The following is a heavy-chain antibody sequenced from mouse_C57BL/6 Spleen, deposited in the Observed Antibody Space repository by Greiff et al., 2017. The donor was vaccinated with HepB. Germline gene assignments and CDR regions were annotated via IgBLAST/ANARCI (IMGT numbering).Heavy chain of an antibody. Sequence: VQLKESGPELVKPGASVKMSCKASGYTFTDYNMHWVKQSHGKSLEWIGYINPNNGGTSYNQKFKGKATLTVNKSSSTAYMELRSLTSEDSAVYYCANYYGSSHYAMDYWGQGTSVTVSS. CDR1: GYTFTDYN. D-gene: IGHD1-1*01. CDR2: INPNNGGT. CDR3: ANYYGSSHYAMDY. V-gene: IGHV1-22*01. J-gene: IGHJ4*01.